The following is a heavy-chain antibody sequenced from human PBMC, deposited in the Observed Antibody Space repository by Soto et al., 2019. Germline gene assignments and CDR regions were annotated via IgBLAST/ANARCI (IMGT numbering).Heavy chain of an antibody. CDR3: AHRPLESIAAAGFDF. CDR2: IYSDDNK. Sequence: QITLKESGPTLVKPTQTLTLTCTFSGFSLTTSGVGVGWIRQPPGKALEWLALIYSDDNKRYSPSLKSRLTITKDISKNQVVLIMTNMDPVATATYYCAHRPLESIAAAGFDFWGQGILVTVSS. D-gene: IGHD6-13*01. V-gene: IGHV2-5*02. J-gene: IGHJ4*02. CDR1: GFSLTTSGVG.